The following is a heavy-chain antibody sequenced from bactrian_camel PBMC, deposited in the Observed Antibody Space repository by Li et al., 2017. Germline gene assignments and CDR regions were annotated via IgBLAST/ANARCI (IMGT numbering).Heavy chain of an antibody. CDR3: GLGRTVVTP. V-gene: IGHV3S53*01. CDR2: IAKDGRT. D-gene: IGHD6*01. Sequence: VQLVESGGRSVQAGGSLRVSCLASGATHMRSFCMAWFRQAVGKEREAVASIAKDGRTTYADSVKGRFTISSDNAKNMLYLQLNSLKTEDTAMYYCGLGRTVVTPRGQGTQVTVS. CDR1: GATHMRSFC. J-gene: IGHJ4*01.